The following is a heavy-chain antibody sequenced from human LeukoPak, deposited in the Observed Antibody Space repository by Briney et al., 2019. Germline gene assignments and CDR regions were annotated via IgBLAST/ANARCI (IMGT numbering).Heavy chain of an antibody. J-gene: IGHJ3*02. CDR1: GGTFSSYA. D-gene: IGHD1-26*01. CDR3: ARDGAQWELYAFDI. CDR2: IIPIFGTA. V-gene: IGHV1-69*05. Sequence: SVKVSCKASGGTFSSYAISWVRQAPGQGLEWMGRIIPIFGTANYAQRFQGRVTITTDESTSTAYMELSSLRSEDTAVYYCARDGAQWELYAFDIWGQGTMVTVSS.